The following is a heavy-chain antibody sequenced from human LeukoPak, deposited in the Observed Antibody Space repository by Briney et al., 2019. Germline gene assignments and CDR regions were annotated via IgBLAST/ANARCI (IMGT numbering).Heavy chain of an antibody. Sequence: ASVKVSCKASGYTFTTYGINWLRQAPGQGLEWLGWISGFNGNTNYAQKFQGRVTMTTDTSTSASYMELRSLRSDDTAVYYCARVLTNGGGFDPWGQGTLVTVSS. CDR1: GYTFTTYG. V-gene: IGHV1-18*01. D-gene: IGHD4/OR15-4a*01. CDR2: ISGFNGNT. CDR3: ARVLTNGGGFDP. J-gene: IGHJ5*02.